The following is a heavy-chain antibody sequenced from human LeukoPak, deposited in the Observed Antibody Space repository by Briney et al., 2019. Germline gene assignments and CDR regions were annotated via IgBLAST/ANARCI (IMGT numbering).Heavy chain of an antibody. D-gene: IGHD3-10*01. V-gene: IGHV3-30*18. CDR1: GFTFSSYG. J-gene: IGHJ4*02. Sequence: GGSLRLSCAASGFTFSSYGMHWVRQAPGKGLEWVAVISYDGSNKYYADSVKGRFTISRDNSKNTLYLQMNSLRAEATAAYYCAKARYYYGSGRSYYFDYWGQGTLVTVSS. CDR3: AKARYYYGSGRSYYFDY. CDR2: ISYDGSNK.